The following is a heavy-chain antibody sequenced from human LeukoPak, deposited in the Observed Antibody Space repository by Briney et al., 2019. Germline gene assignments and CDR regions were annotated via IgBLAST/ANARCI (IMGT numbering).Heavy chain of an antibody. CDR3: ARGYSKYEDY. J-gene: IGHJ4*02. V-gene: IGHV4-38-2*02. D-gene: IGHD4-11*01. CDR2: IDHSGST. Sequence: SETLSLTCTVSGYSISSAYYWGWIRRPPGKGLEWIGTIDHSGSTNYNPSLKSRVTISVDTSKNQFSLRLSSVTAADTAVYYCARGYSKYEDYWGQGALVTVSS. CDR1: GYSISSAYY.